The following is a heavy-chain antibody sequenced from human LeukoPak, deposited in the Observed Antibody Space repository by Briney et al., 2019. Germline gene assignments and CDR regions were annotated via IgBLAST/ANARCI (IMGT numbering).Heavy chain of an antibody. J-gene: IGHJ6*03. D-gene: IGHD4-17*01. CDR3: AKEEIIDYGVYYYYMDV. CDR1: GFTFSSYG. CDR2: IRYDGSNK. Sequence: PGGSLRLSCAASGFTFSSYGMHWVRQAPGKGLEWVAFIRYDGSNKYYADSVKGRFTISRDNSKNTLYLQMNNLRAEDMAVYYCAKEEIIDYGVYYYYMDVWGKGTTVTVSS. V-gene: IGHV3-30*02.